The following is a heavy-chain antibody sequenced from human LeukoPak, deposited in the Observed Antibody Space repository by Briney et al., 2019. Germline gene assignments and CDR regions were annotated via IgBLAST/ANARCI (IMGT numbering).Heavy chain of an antibody. Sequence: SETLSLTCTVSGGSISSGDYYWSWIRQPPGKGLEWIGYTYYSGSTYYNPSLKSRVTISVDTSKNQFSLKLSSVTAADTAVYYCAREGGIAAAGPPYYFDYWGQGTLVTVSS. CDR3: AREGGIAAAGPPYYFDY. V-gene: IGHV4-30-4*01. D-gene: IGHD6-13*01. CDR2: TYYSGST. CDR1: GGSISSGDYY. J-gene: IGHJ4*02.